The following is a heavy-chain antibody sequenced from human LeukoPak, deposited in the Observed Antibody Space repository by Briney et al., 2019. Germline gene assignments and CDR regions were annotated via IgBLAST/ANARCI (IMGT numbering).Heavy chain of an antibody. D-gene: IGHD6-13*01. CDR1: GGSISSGSYY. CDR3: ARAYFVAAAAFDY. Sequence: SQTLSLTCTVSGGSISSGSYYWSWIRQPAGKGLEWIGRIYTSGSTNYNPSLKSRVTISVDTSKNQFSLKLSSVTAADTAVYYCARAYFVAAAAFDYWGQGTLVTVSS. V-gene: IGHV4-61*02. J-gene: IGHJ4*02. CDR2: IYTSGST.